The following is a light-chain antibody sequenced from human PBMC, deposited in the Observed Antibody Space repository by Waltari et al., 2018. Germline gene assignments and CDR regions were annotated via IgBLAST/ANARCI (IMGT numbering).Light chain of an antibody. V-gene: IGKV3-20*01. Sequence: EIVLTQSPGTLSLSPGERVTLSCRASQSVSNNYLAWYQQNPGQSPRFLIYSASSRATGIPDRFGGSGSGTDFTLTISTLEPEDFAVYYCQQYGSSPPTFGQGTKVEIK. CDR1: QSVSNNY. J-gene: IGKJ1*01. CDR3: QQYGSSPPT. CDR2: SAS.